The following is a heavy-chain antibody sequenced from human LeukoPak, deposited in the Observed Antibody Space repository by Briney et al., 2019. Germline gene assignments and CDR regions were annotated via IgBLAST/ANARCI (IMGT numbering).Heavy chain of an antibody. CDR1: GYTFTSYG. V-gene: IGHV1-18*01. Sequence: GASVKVSCKASGYTFTSYGISWVRQAPGQGLEWMGWISAYNGNTNYAQKLQGRVTMTTDTSTSTAYMELRSLRSEDTAVYYCARCTYSSGWANAFDIWGQGTMVTVSS. D-gene: IGHD6-19*01. CDR2: ISAYNGNT. CDR3: ARCTYSSGWANAFDI. J-gene: IGHJ3*02.